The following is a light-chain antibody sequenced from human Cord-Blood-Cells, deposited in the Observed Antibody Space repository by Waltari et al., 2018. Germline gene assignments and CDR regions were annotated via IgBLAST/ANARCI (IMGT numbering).Light chain of an antibody. CDR1: SSDVGGYNY. J-gene: IGLJ1*01. CDR2: DVS. Sequence: QSALTQPASVSGSPGQSITISCPGTSSDVGGYNYFFWYQQHPGKAPKLMIYDVSNRPSGVSNRFSGSKSGNTASLTISGLQAEDEADYYCSSYTSSSTPYVFGTGTKVTVL. V-gene: IGLV2-14*01. CDR3: SSYTSSSTPYV.